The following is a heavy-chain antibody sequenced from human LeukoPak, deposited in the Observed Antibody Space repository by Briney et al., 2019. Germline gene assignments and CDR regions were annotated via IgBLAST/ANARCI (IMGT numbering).Heavy chain of an antibody. J-gene: IGHJ4*02. CDR1: GGSFSVYY. V-gene: IGHV4-34*01. CDR3: ARGSASGIYPIDY. D-gene: IGHD6-19*01. Sequence: PETLSLTCAVSGGSFSVYYWSWIRQPPGKGLEWIGEINHLRRTNYNPSLKSRVIISIDTSKKEVSLKMTSVTAADTAIYYCARGSASGIYPIDYWGQGTLVTVSS. CDR2: INHLRRT.